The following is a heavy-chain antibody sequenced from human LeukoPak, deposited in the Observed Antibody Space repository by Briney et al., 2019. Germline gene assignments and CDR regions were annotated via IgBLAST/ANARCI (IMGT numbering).Heavy chain of an antibody. CDR3: ARDNAFDY. CDR2: IYPGGGST. J-gene: IGHJ4*02. D-gene: IGHD2-8*01. V-gene: IGHV1-46*01. Sequence: ASVKVSRKTSGYTFSIYYIHWVRHAPGQGRERMGIIYPGGGSTNYTQKLQGRLTMTRDISTSTVYMAQRTLRSEDTAFYYCARDNAFDYWGQGTLVTVSS. CDR1: GYTFSIYY.